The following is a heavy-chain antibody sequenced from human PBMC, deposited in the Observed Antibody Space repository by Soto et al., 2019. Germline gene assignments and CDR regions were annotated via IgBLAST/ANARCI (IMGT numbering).Heavy chain of an antibody. J-gene: IGHJ6*03. D-gene: IGHD4-17*01. CDR3: ARDQAPDYGDYIALLYYMDV. CDR2: INPSGGST. V-gene: IGHV1-46*03. Sequence: ASVKVSCKASGYTFTSYYMHWVRQAPGQGLEWMGIINPSGGSTSYAQKFQGRVTMTRDTSTSTVYMELSSLRSEDTAVYYCARDQAPDYGDYIALLYYMDVWGRGTTVTVSS. CDR1: GYTFTSYY.